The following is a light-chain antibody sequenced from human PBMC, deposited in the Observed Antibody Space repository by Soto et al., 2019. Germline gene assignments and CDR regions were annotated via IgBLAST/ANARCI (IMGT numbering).Light chain of an antibody. CDR3: QQYGDSPMYT. CDR1: QSVSSSH. J-gene: IGKJ2*01. V-gene: IGKV3-20*01. CDR2: GAS. Sequence: EIVLTQSPGTLSSSPGERATLSCRASQSVSSSHLAWYQQKPGPAPRLLIYGASSRATGIPDRFSGSGSGTDFTLTISRLEPEDFAVYFCQQYGDSPMYTFGQGTKQEI.